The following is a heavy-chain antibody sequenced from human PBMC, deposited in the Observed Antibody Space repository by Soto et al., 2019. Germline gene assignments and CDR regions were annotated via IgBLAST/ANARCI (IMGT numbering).Heavy chain of an antibody. Sequence: QVQLVQFGPEVKRPGASVKVSCKTSGYTFTHYVINWVRQAPGQGLDWMGFSTHTGNTKYAQKFEGRVAMTTDTSSSTAYMEVRSLRSDDTALYYCARSGEHPLDYWGQGTPVTVSS. J-gene: IGHJ4*02. V-gene: IGHV1-18*01. CDR1: GYTFTHYV. CDR2: STHTGNT. CDR3: ARSGEHPLDY. D-gene: IGHD3-10*01.